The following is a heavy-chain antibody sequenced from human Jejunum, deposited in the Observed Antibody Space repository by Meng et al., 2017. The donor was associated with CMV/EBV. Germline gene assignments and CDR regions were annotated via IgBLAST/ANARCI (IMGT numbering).Heavy chain of an antibody. CDR2: IKYDGSQK. J-gene: IGHJ4*02. Sequence: FPFSTYWMEWVRQAPGTGLEWVANIKYDGSQKNYVDSVKGRFPISRDNAKNSLYLQMNSLRAEDTAVYYCATPSCGVNCPSSFDFWGQGARVTVSS. D-gene: IGHD2-21*01. CDR1: FPFSTYW. V-gene: IGHV3-7*01. CDR3: ATPSCGVNCPSSFDF.